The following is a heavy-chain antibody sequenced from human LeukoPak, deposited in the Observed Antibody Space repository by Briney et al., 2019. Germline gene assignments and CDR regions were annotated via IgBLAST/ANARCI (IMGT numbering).Heavy chain of an antibody. CDR2: IIPIFGTA. CDR1: GGTFSSYA. Sequence: ASVKVSCKASGGTFSSYAISWVRQAPGQGLEWMGGIIPIFGTANYAQKFQGRVTITADESTSTAYMELSSLRSEDTAVYYCASHTYYDILTSAEYHYYYYMDVWGKGTTVTISS. V-gene: IGHV1-69*13. CDR3: ASHTYYDILTSAEYHYYYYMDV. D-gene: IGHD3-9*01. J-gene: IGHJ6*03.